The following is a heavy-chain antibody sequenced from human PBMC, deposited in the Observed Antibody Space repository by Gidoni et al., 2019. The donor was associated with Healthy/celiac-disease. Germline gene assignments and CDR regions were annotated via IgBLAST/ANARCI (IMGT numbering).Heavy chain of an antibody. CDR1: GGTFSSYA. Sequence: QVQLVQYGAEVKKPGSSVKVSCKASGGTFSSYAISWVRQAPGQGLEWMGGIIPSFGTANYEQKFEGRVTITADKSTSTAYMELSSLRSEDTAVYYCARGGDGYSYGYTAFDYWGQGTLVTVSS. CDR3: ARGGDGYSYGYTAFDY. D-gene: IGHD5-18*01. V-gene: IGHV1-69*06. CDR2: IIPSFGTA. J-gene: IGHJ4*02.